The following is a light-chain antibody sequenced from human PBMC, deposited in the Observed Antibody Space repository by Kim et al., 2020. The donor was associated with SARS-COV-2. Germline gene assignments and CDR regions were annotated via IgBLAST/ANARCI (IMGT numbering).Light chain of an antibody. CDR3: QSYDSGLSGSV. Sequence: QSVLTQPPSVSGAPGQRVTISCTGSSSNIGAGYDVHWYQHLPGTAPKLLIYGNNKRPSGVPDRFYGSKSGTSASLAITGLQAEDEADYYCQSYDSGLSGSVFGGGTKLTVL. CDR2: GNN. V-gene: IGLV1-40*01. J-gene: IGLJ2*01. CDR1: SSNIGAGYD.